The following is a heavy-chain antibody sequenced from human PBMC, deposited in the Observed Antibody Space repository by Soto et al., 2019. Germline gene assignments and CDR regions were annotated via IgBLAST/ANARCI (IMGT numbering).Heavy chain of an antibody. CDR3: ARITIFGVVIGYYYGMDV. Sequence: SGPTLVSPTETLTLTCTVSGFSLSNARMGVSWIRQPPGNALEWLAHIFSNDEKSYSTSLKSRLTISKDTSKSQVVLTMTNMDPVDTATYYCARITIFGVVIGYYYGMDVWGQGTTVTVSS. V-gene: IGHV2-26*01. D-gene: IGHD3-3*01. J-gene: IGHJ6*02. CDR2: IFSNDEK. CDR1: GFSLSNARMG.